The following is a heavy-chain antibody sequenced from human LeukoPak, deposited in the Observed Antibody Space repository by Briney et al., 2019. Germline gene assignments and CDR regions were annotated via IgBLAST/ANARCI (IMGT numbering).Heavy chain of an antibody. CDR2: INHSGST. V-gene: IGHV4-34*01. Sequence: PSETLSLTCAVYGGSFSGYYWSWIRQPPGKGREWSGEINHSGSTNYNPSLKSRVTISVDTSKNQFSLKLSSVTAADTAVYYCARSAAQGYYYYYYMDVWGKGTTVTVSS. J-gene: IGHJ6*03. D-gene: IGHD2-2*01. CDR1: GGSFSGYY. CDR3: ARSAAQGYYYYYYMDV.